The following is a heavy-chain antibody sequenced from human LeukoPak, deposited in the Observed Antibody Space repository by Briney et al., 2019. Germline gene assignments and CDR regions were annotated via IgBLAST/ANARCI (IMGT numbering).Heavy chain of an antibody. CDR1: GFTFISYG. V-gene: IGHV3-30*18. CDR3: EKDRGNYSFFDY. J-gene: IGHJ4*02. Sequence: GSLRLSCAASGFTFISYGMHWVRQAPGKGLEGVAVISYDGSNKYYADSVKGRFTISRDNSKNTLYLQMTSLRAEDTAVYYCEKDRGNYSFFDYWGQGTLVTVSS. CDR2: ISYDGSNK. D-gene: IGHD2-15*01.